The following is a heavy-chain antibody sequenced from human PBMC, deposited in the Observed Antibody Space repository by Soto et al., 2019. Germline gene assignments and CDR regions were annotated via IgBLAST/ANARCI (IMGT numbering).Heavy chain of an antibody. Sequence: LXLTCLVAGASISIGYYYWSWIRQPPGKGLEWIGYIYYSGRTSYHPSLQSRVTISVDTSKIQFSLKLSSVTAADTAVYYCARDCSGGSCSAPYYYYGMDVWGQGNTVTVSS. CDR3: ARDCSGGSCSAPYYYYGMDV. J-gene: IGHJ6*02. V-gene: IGHV4-30-4*01. CDR1: GASISIGYYY. CDR2: IYYSGRT. D-gene: IGHD2-15*01.